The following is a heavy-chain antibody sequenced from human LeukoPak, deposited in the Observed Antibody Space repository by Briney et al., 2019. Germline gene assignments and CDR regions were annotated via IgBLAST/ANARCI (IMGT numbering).Heavy chain of an antibody. CDR2: ISGGGGST. CDR3: AKELRSLLTMRVVVINSFDY. Sequence: GSLRLSSAASGFTFSSYAMSWVRQAPGEGLEWVSAISGGGGSTYYADSVKGRFTISRDNSKNTLYLKMNSLSAEDTAVYYCAKELRSLLTMRVVVINSFDYWGQGPLVTVSS. CDR1: GFTFSSYA. V-gene: IGHV3-23*01. D-gene: IGHD3-22*01. J-gene: IGHJ4*02.